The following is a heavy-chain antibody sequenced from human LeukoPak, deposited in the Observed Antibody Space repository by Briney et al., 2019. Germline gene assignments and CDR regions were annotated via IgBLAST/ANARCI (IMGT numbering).Heavy chain of an antibody. D-gene: IGHD2-2*01. CDR1: GFTFSSYG. J-gene: IGHJ4*02. CDR3: AKDEDIVVVPAAPLRFDY. CDR2: ISYDGSNK. V-gene: IGHV3-30*18. Sequence: GGSLRLSCAASGFTFSSYGMHWVRQAPGKGLEWVAVISYDGSNKYYADSVKGRFTISRDNSKSTLYLQMNSLRAEDTAVYYCAKDEDIVVVPAAPLRFDYWGQGTLVTVSS.